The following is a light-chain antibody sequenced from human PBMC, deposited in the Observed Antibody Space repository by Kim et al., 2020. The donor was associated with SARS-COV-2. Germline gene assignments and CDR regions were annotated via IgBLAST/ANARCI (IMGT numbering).Light chain of an antibody. V-gene: IGKV1-8*01. CDR1: QDVSSY. Sequence: ASTGDRVPITCRASQDVSSYLAWFQQKPGKAPKLLIYAASTLQSGVPSRFSGSGSGTDFTLTISCLQSEDFATYYCQQYYGYPHAFGQGTKVDIK. CDR3: QQYYGYPHA. J-gene: IGKJ1*01. CDR2: AAS.